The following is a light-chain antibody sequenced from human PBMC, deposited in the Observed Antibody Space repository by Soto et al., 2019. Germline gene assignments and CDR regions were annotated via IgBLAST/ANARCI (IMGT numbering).Light chain of an antibody. Sequence: EIVLTQSPGTLSLSPGERATLSCRASQSVSSSYLAWYQQKPGQAPRLLIYGASSRATGIPDRFSGTGSGTDFTLTISRLEPEDFAVYYCHQYVSSSWTFGKGTKV. CDR1: QSVSSSY. CDR3: HQYVSSSWT. J-gene: IGKJ1*01. CDR2: GAS. V-gene: IGKV3-20*01.